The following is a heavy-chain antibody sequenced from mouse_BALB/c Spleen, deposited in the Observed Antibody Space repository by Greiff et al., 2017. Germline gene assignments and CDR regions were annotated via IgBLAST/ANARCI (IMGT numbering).Heavy chain of an antibody. CDR1: GFAFSSYD. CDR3: ARQGGYDAMDY. Sequence: EVKVVESGGGLVKPGGSLKLSCAASGFAFSSYDMSWVRQTPEKRLEWVAYISSGGGSTYYPDTVKGRFTISRDNAKNTLYLQMSSLKSEDTAMYYCARQGGYDAMDYWGQGTSVTVSS. CDR2: ISSGGGST. V-gene: IGHV5-12-1*01. J-gene: IGHJ4*01.